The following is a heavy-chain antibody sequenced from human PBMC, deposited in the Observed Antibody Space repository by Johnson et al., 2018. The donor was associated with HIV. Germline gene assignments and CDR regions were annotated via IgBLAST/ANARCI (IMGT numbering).Heavy chain of an antibody. J-gene: IGHJ3*02. V-gene: IGHV3-30-3*01. Sequence: QVQLVESGGGVVQPGRSLRLSCAASGFTFSSYAMHWVRQATGKGLEWVAVISYDGSNKYYADSVKGRFTISRDNSKNTLYLQMNSLRAEDTAVYYCARALEGDAFDIWGQGTMVTVSS. CDR1: GFTFSSYA. CDR2: ISYDGSNK. CDR3: ARALEGDAFDI. D-gene: IGHD5-24*01.